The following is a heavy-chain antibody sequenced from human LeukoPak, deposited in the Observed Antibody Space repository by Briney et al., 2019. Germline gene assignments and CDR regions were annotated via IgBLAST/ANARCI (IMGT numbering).Heavy chain of an antibody. V-gene: IGHV3-21*04. CDR3: AKSRIPMIVVALGY. CDR1: GFTFSSYS. Sequence: PGGSLRLSCAASGFTFSSYSMNWVRQAPGKGLEWVSSISSSSSYIYYADSVKGRFTISRDNSKNTLYLQMNSLRAEDTAVYYCAKSRIPMIVVALGYWGQGTLVTVSS. CDR2: ISSSSSYI. D-gene: IGHD3-22*01. J-gene: IGHJ4*02.